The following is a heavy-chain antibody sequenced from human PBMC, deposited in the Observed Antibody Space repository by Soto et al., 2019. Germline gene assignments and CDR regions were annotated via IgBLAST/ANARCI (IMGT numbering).Heavy chain of an antibody. CDR2: IIPIFGTT. CDR3: NYGKSDADYFDY. D-gene: IGHD4-17*01. V-gene: IGHV1-69*12. J-gene: IGHJ4*02. Sequence: QVQLVQPGAEVKKPGSSVKVSCKASGGTFSSYAISWVRQAPGQGLEWMGGIIPIFGTTNYAQKFQGRVTITADESTSTAYMELSSLRSEDTAVYYCNYGKSDADYFDYWGQGTLVTVSS. CDR1: GGTFSSYA.